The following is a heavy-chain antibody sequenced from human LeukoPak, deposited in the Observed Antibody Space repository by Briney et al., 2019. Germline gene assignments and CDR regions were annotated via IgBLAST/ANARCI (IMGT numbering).Heavy chain of an antibody. CDR3: ARVEGHYYYYYGMDV. CDR2: IKQDGSEK. CDR1: GFTFSSYW. J-gene: IGHJ6*04. Sequence: GGSLRLSCAASGFTFSSYWMSWVRQAPGKGLEWVANIKQDGSEKYYVDSVKGRFTISRDNAKYSLYLQMNSLRAEDTAVYYCARVEGHYYYYYGMDVWGKGTTVTVSS. V-gene: IGHV3-7*03.